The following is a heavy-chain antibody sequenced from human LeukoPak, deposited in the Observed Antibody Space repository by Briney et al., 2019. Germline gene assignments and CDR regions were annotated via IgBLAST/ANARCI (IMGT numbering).Heavy chain of an antibody. CDR2: ISGSGGST. Sequence: PGGSLRLSCAASGFTFSSYAMSWVRQAPGKGLEWVSAISGSGGSTYYADSVKGRFTISRDNAKNTLYLQMNSLRAEDTAVYYCARVAGHYSYYMDVWGKGTTVTVSS. CDR1: GFTFSSYA. D-gene: IGHD6-13*01. J-gene: IGHJ6*03. CDR3: ARVAGHYSYYMDV. V-gene: IGHV3-23*01.